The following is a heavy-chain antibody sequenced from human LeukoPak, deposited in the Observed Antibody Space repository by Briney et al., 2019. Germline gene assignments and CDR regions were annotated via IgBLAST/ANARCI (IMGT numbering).Heavy chain of an antibody. CDR2: INPSGGTT. CDR3: ARGGPFYYYDSSGPTRWFDP. J-gene: IGHJ5*02. D-gene: IGHD3-22*01. V-gene: IGHV1-46*01. Sequence: ASVKVSCKASGYTFTSYYIHWVRQAPGQGLEWMGIINPSGGTTVYAQNFQGRVTMTRDTSTSTVYMELSSLRSEDTAVYYCARGGPFYYYDSSGPTRWFDPWGQGTLVTVSS. CDR1: GYTFTSYY.